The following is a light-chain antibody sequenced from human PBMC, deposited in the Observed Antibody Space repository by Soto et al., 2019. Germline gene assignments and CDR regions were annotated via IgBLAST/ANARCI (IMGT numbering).Light chain of an antibody. V-gene: IGLV2-8*01. Sequence: QSALTQPPSASGSPGQSVTISCAGTSSDVGFYNYVSWYQQHPGKAPKLIISEVSQRPSGVPDRFAGSKSGNTASLTVSGLQAEDEADYYCCANAGTNNFVFGTGTKLTVL. CDR1: SSDVGFYNY. CDR3: CANAGTNNFV. CDR2: EVS. J-gene: IGLJ1*01.